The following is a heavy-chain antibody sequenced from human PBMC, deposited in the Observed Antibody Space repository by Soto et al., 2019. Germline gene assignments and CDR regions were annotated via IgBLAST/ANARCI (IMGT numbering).Heavy chain of an antibody. V-gene: IGHV4-30-2*01. J-gene: IGHJ4*02. CDR3: AREFKYYYGSGIDY. CDR2: IYHSGST. D-gene: IGHD3-10*01. CDR1: GGSISSGGYS. Sequence: SETLSLTCAVSGGSISSGGYSWSWIRQPPGKGLEWIGYIYHSGSTYYNPSLKSRVTISVDTSKNQFSLKLSSVTAADTAVYYCAREFKYYYGSGIDYWGQGTLVTVSS.